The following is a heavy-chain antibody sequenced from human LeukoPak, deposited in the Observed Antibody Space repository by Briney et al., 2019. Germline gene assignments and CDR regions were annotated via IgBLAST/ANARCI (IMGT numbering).Heavy chain of an antibody. V-gene: IGHV3-30*03. Sequence: GRSLRLSCAASGFTFSSYGMHWVRQAPGKGLEWVAVISYDGSNKYYADSVKGRFTIPRDNSKNTLYLQMNSLRAEDTAVYYCAGEGAHGDYDYWGQGTLVTVSS. D-gene: IGHD4-17*01. CDR3: AGEGAHGDYDY. J-gene: IGHJ4*02. CDR1: GFTFSSYG. CDR2: ISYDGSNK.